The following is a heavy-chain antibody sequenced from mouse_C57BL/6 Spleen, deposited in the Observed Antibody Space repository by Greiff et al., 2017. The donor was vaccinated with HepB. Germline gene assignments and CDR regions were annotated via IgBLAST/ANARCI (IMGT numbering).Heavy chain of an antibody. CDR1: RYAFSSSW. J-gene: IGHJ2*01. V-gene: IGHV1-82*01. D-gene: IGHD1-1*01. CDR3: ARYYYGSSYFDY. Sequence: QVQLKESGPELVKPGASVKISCKASRYAFSSSWMNWVKQRPGKGLEWIGRIYPGDGDTNYNGKFKGKATLTADKSSSTAYMQLSSLTSEDSAVYFCARYYYGSSYFDYWGQGTTLTVSS. CDR2: IYPGDGDT.